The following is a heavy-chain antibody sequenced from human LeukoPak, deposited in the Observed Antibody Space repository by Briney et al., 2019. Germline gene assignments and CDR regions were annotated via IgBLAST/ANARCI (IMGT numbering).Heavy chain of an antibody. CDR2: IKDDGNVQ. CDR1: GFMFRKFW. V-gene: IGHV3-7*01. D-gene: IGHD1-26*01. Sequence: GGSLRLSCAASGFMFRKFWMNWVRQAPGKGLEWVAHIKDDGNVQYYVDSVRGRFTISRDNAKDSVDLQMDSLTAEDTAVYYCVCLLRIVSTTSVHWGQRTVVTVSS. J-gene: IGHJ4*02. CDR3: VCLLRIVSTTSVH.